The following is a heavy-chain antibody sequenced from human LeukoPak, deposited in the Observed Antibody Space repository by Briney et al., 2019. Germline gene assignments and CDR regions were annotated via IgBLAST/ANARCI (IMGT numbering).Heavy chain of an antibody. CDR3: TRGSIAYYYMDV. CDR1: GGSISSYY. D-gene: IGHD3-22*01. Sequence: TGGSLRLSCTVSGGSISSYYWSWVRQPPGKGLEWIGNIYYSGSTNYNPSLKSRVTISVDTSKNQFSLKLSSVTAADTAVYYCTRGSIAYYYMDVWGKGTTVTISS. CDR2: IYYSGST. V-gene: IGHV4-59*01. J-gene: IGHJ6*03.